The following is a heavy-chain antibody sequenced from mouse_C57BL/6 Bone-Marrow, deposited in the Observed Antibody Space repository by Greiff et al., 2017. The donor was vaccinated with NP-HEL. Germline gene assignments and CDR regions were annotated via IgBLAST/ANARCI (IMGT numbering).Heavy chain of an antibody. Sequence: QVHVKQSGAELVRPGASVTLSCKASGYTFTDYEMHWVKQTPVHGLEWIGAFDPETGGTAYNQKFKGKAILTADKSSSTAYMELRSLTSEDSAVYYCTRSWGFAYWGQGTLVTVSA. D-gene: IGHD4-1*01. J-gene: IGHJ3*01. V-gene: IGHV1-15*01. CDR2: FDPETGGT. CDR3: TRSWGFAY. CDR1: GYTFTDYE.